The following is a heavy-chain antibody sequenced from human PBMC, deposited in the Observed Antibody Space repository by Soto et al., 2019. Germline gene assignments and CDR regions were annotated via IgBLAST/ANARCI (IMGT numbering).Heavy chain of an antibody. CDR1: GGTFSSYA. D-gene: IGHD3-22*01. CDR3: ARGPYYYDSSGYYYYFDY. J-gene: IGHJ4*02. CDR2: IIPIFGTA. Sequence: QVQLVQSGAEVKKPGSSVKVSCKASGGTFSSYAISWVRQAPGQGLEWVGGIIPIFGTANYAQKFQGRVTITADKSTSTAYMELSSLRSEDTAVYYCARGPYYYDSSGYYYYFDYWGQGTLVTVSS. V-gene: IGHV1-69*06.